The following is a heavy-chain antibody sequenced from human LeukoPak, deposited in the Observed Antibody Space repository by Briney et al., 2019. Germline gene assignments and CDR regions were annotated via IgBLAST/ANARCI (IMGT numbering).Heavy chain of an antibody. D-gene: IGHD6-19*01. CDR3: ARHGRSGWSGNILNWYFDL. J-gene: IGHJ2*01. CDR1: GGSVSSGSYY. Sequence: PSETLSLTCTVSGGSVSSGSYYWSWIRQPPGKGLEWIGYIYYSGSTNYNPSLKSRVTISVDTSKNQFSLKLSSVTAADTAVYYCARHGRSGWSGNILNWYFDLWGRGTLATVSS. V-gene: IGHV4-61*01. CDR2: IYYSGST.